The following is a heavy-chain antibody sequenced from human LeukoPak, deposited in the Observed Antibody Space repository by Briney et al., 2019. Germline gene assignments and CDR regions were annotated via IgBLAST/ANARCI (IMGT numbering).Heavy chain of an antibody. J-gene: IGHJ4*02. D-gene: IGHD3-22*01. V-gene: IGHV4-30-2*01. CDR1: GGSISSGGYS. CDR2: IYQSGST. Sequence: PSQTLSLTCAVSGGSISSGGYSWSWIRQPPGKGLEWIGHIYQSGSTSYNPSLKSRVTISLDRSKNQFSLKLSSVTAADTAVYYCARVYYYDSSGYFDYWGQGTLVTVSS. CDR3: ARVYYYDSSGYFDY.